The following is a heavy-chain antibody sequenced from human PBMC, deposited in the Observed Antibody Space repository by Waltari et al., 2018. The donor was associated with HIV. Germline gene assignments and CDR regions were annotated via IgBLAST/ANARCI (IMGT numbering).Heavy chain of an antibody. Sequence: QVQLQQGGASLLKPLETLSLTCAVVGGSLSGYHWTWLRQAPGKGLGWFGEVNESGNSNYNPSLKSRVTNSVDTSKRQFFLHQRSVRAADTAIYDWARSFDGFNFLYYYSGMDVWGLGTTVTVSS. D-gene: IGHD1-1*01. V-gene: IGHV4-34*02. CDR2: VNESGNS. J-gene: IGHJ6*02. CDR3: ARSFDGFNFLYYYSGMDV. CDR1: GGSLSGYH.